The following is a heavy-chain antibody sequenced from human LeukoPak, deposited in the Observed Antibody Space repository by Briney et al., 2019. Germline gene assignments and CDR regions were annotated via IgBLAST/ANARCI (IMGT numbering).Heavy chain of an antibody. CDR2: INQSGST. Sequence: SETLSLTCAVYGGSFSGYYWSWIRQPPGKGLEWIGEINQSGSTNYNPSLKSRVTISVDTSKNQFSLKLSSVTAADTAVYYCARETYYDILTGYRPGAFDIWGQGTMVTVSS. J-gene: IGHJ3*02. V-gene: IGHV4-34*01. CDR1: GGSFSGYY. D-gene: IGHD3-9*01. CDR3: ARETYYDILTGYRPGAFDI.